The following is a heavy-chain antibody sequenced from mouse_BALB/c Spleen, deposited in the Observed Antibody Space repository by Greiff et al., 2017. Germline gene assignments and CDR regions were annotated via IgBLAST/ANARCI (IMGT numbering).Heavy chain of an antibody. CDR2: ISYDGSN. J-gene: IGHJ4*01. CDR1: GYSITSGYY. Sequence: EVKLLESGPGLVKPSQSLSLTCSVTGYSITSGYYWNWIRQFPGNKLEWMGYISYDGSNNYNPSLKNRISITRDTSKNQFFLKLNSVTTEDTATYYCARFLYYAMDYWGQGTSVTVSS. CDR3: ARFLYYAMDY. V-gene: IGHV3-6*02.